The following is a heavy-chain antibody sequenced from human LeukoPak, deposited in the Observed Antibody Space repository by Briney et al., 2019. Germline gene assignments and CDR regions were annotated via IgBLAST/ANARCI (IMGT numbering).Heavy chain of an antibody. CDR2: IYYSGST. V-gene: IGHV4-59*01. CDR3: ARSSESSDSSGYYSYYFDY. J-gene: IGHJ4*02. D-gene: IGHD3-22*01. Sequence: PSETLSLTCTVSGGSISSYYWSWIRQPPGKGLEWIGYIYYSGSTHYNPSLKSRVTISVDTSKNQFSLKLRSVTAADTAVYYCARSSESSDSSGYYSYYFDYWGQGTLVTVSS. CDR1: GGSISSYY.